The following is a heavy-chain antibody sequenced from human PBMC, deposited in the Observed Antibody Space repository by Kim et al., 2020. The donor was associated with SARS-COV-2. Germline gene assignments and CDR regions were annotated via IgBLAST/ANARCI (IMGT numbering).Heavy chain of an antibody. CDR3: AKRAEGCGGTGCHNWYFDL. D-gene: IGHD2-2*02. V-gene: IGHV3-23*01. Sequence: GGSLRLSCAASGFTFNTYAMSWVRQAPGKGLEWVSTISGSGAYTGYADSVQGRFTISRDNSKKTLYLQMNSLGADDTAVYSCAKRAEGCGGTGCHNWYFDLWGRGTPVTVST. CDR1: GFTFNTYA. CDR2: ISGSGAYT. J-gene: IGHJ2*01.